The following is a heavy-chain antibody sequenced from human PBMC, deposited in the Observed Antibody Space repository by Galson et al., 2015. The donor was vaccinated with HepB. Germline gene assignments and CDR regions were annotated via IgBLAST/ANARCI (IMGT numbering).Heavy chain of an antibody. CDR1: GFTFSSYA. CDR2: ITGSGGST. J-gene: IGHJ4*02. Sequence: SLRLPCAASGFTFSSYAMTWVRQAPGKGLEWVSVITGSGGSTNYADSVKGRFTISRDNSKNTLYLQMNSLRAEDTAVYYCAKTSGFFDYWGQGTLVTVSS. D-gene: IGHD1-26*01. V-gene: IGHV3-23*01. CDR3: AKTSGFFDY.